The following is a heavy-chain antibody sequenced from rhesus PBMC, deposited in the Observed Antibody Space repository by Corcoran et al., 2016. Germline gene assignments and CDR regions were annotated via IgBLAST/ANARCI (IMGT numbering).Heavy chain of an antibody. CDR3: TTELGGSKYNSLDV. J-gene: IGHJ5-2*02. Sequence: VQLVQSGAEVKKPGASVKLSCKASGYTFTSYYINWVRQAPGQVIEWKGWITHSNGNTGYATNCQGKVAITRDTSRSTAYMELSSLRSEATAVYYCTTELGGSKYNSLDVWGRGVLVTVSS. V-gene: IGHV1S9*01. CDR2: ITHSNGNT. CDR1: GYTFTSYY. D-gene: IGHD4-29*01.